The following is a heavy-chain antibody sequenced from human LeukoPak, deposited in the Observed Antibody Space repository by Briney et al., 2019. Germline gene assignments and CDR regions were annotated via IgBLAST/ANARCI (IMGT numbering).Heavy chain of an antibody. V-gene: IGHV3-7*01. Sequence: GGSLRLSCAGSGFIFSSYWMSWVRQAPGKGLEWVANIKEDGSEKNYVDSVKGRFTISRDNAKNSVYLQLNSLRAADTAVYYCARDKIVGASRFDYWGQGTLVTVSS. D-gene: IGHD1-26*01. J-gene: IGHJ4*02. CDR1: GFIFSSYW. CDR3: ARDKIVGASRFDY. CDR2: IKEDGSEK.